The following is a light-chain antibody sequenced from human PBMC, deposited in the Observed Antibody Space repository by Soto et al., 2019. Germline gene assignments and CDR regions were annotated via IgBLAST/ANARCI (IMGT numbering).Light chain of an antibody. CDR1: SSDVGGYNR. J-gene: IGLJ1*01. V-gene: IGLV2-18*01. CDR2: EAR. CDR3: RLYTRENTYG. Sequence: QSALTQPASGSGSPGQSITISCTGTSSDVGGYNRVSWYQQPRGTAPKLRIYEARNRPSGVSDRFSGSKSGNTASLTISQLKAAYVADYYGRLYTRENTYGLGTGGKVS.